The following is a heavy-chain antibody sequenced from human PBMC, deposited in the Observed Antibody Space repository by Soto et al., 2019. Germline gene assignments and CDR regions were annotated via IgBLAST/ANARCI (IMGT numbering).Heavy chain of an antibody. D-gene: IGHD6-19*01. Sequence: GGSLRLSCAASGFTSSTYSLNWVRQAPGKGLEWVSFISSGRSNIYYADSVKGRFTISRDNAKNSLFLQMNSLRAEYSVLYYCARGQWLVPFAFDIWGQGTMVTVSS. CDR2: ISSGRSNI. J-gene: IGHJ3*02. CDR1: GFTSSTYS. CDR3: ARGQWLVPFAFDI. V-gene: IGHV3-48*01.